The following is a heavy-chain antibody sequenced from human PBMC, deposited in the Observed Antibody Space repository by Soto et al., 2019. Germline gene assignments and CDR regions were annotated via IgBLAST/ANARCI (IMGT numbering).Heavy chain of an antibody. CDR2: ISTYNGNT. J-gene: IGHJ4*02. CDR3: AREETSMTGLQWWFDY. Sequence: QVQLVQSGAEVKKPGASVKVSCKASGYPFTSYTFSWVRQAPGQGLEWMGWISTYNGNTNYAQSLQGGVSLTTDTSTNTVYMELRSLRYDDTAVYYCAREETSMTGLQWWFDYWGQGTLVTVSS. D-gene: IGHD2-15*01. CDR1: GYPFTSYT. V-gene: IGHV1-18*01.